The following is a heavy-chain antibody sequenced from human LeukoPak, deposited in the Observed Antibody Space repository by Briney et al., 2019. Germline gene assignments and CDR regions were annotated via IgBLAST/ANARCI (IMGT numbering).Heavy chain of an antibody. V-gene: IGHV3-23*01. D-gene: IGHD3-22*01. CDR3: AKGQETVIVVVTFDY. J-gene: IGHJ4*02. CDR2: LSGSGGST. Sequence: PGGSLRLSCAASGFTFNNYVMSWARQAAGKGLEWVSALSGSGGSTYYADSVKGRFTISRDYSKNTLYLQMNSLRAEDTAVYYCAKGQETVIVVVTFDYWGQGTLVTVSS. CDR1: GFTFNNYV.